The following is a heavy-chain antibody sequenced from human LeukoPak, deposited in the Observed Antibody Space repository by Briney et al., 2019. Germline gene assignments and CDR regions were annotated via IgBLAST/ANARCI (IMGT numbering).Heavy chain of an antibody. V-gene: IGHV4-39*01. J-gene: IGHJ4*02. Sequence: SPSETLSLTCTVSGGSISSRSYYWGWIRQPPGKGLEWIGSIYYSGSTYYNPSLKSRVTISVDTSKNQFSLKLSSVTAADTAVYYCARANWNDPYFDYWGQGTLVTVSA. D-gene: IGHD1-1*01. CDR2: IYYSGST. CDR3: ARANWNDPYFDY. CDR1: GGSISSRSYY.